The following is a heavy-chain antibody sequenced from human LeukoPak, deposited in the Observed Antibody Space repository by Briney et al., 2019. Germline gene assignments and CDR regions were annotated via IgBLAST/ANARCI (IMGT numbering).Heavy chain of an antibody. CDR3: ARSYDSSGYLDY. CDR1: GGSISSDY. Sequence: SETLSLTCTVSGGSISSDYWSWIRQPPGKGLEWIGYIYYSGSTNYNPSLKSRVTISVDTSKNQFSLKLSSVTAADTAVYYCARSYDSSGYLDYWGQGTLVTVSS. V-gene: IGHV4-59*01. D-gene: IGHD3-22*01. J-gene: IGHJ4*02. CDR2: IYYSGST.